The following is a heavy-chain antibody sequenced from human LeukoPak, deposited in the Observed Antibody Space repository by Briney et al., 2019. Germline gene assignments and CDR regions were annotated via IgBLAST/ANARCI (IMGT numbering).Heavy chain of an antibody. CDR1: GGSISGSNYY. V-gene: IGHV4-39*07. D-gene: IGHD3-3*01. Sequence: SETLSLTCTVSGGSISGSNYYWGWIRQPPGKGLEWIGDMYYSGSTYYNPSFKSRVAISGDTSKNLFSLRLNSVTAADTAVYYCARVAYDFWSGYQNWFDPWGQGTLVTVSS. CDR2: MYYSGST. J-gene: IGHJ5*02. CDR3: ARVAYDFWSGYQNWFDP.